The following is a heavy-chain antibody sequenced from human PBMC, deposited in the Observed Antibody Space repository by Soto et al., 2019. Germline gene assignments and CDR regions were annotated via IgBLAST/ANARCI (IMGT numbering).Heavy chain of an antibody. CDR3: ARESTVAGTDNWFDS. V-gene: IGHV4-4*07. D-gene: IGHD6-13*01. Sequence: SETLSLTCTVSGAFISGYYWSWIRQPAGKGLEWIGRIYTSGSTKYSPSLKSRATMSVDTSKKQFSLKLNSVTAADTAVYYCARESTVAGTDNWFDSWGQGTLVTVSS. CDR2: IYTSGST. CDR1: GAFISGYY. J-gene: IGHJ5*01.